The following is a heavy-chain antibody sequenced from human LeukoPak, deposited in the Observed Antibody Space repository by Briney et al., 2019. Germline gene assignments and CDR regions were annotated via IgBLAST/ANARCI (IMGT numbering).Heavy chain of an antibody. Sequence: SETLSLTCTISGGSISSGNYYWSWIRQPPGEGLEWIRYIYHSGSTYYNPSLKSRVTISVDRSKNQFSLKLSSVTAADTAVYYCARGSDYGSGSYYFDYWGQGTLVTVSS. CDR1: GGSISSGNYY. D-gene: IGHD3-10*01. CDR3: ARGSDYGSGSYYFDY. V-gene: IGHV4-30-2*01. CDR2: IYHSGST. J-gene: IGHJ4*02.